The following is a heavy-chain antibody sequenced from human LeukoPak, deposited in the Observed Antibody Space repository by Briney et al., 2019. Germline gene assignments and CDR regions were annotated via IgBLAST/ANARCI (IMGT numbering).Heavy chain of an antibody. Sequence: GGSLRLSCAASGFTFSSYWMHWVRQAPGKGLEWVSVITSGGNTYYADSVKGRFTTSRDNSKNTLYVQMKSLRAEDTAIYYCARGRGYRDYDRPLDYWGQGTLVTVSS. V-gene: IGHV3-53*01. D-gene: IGHD5-12*01. CDR2: ITSGGNT. CDR1: GFTFSSYW. CDR3: ARGRGYRDYDRPLDY. J-gene: IGHJ4*02.